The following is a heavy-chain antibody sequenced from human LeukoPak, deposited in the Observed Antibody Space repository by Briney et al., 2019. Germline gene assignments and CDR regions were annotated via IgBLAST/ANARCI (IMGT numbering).Heavy chain of an antibody. Sequence: ASVKVSCKASGFTFSTYGISWVRQAPGQGLEWMGWIFTFNGKTNYAQKFQGRVTMTTDTSTATAYLEVRSLRSDDTAVYFCARRVGTPTDAFDIWGQGTMVTVSS. V-gene: IGHV1-18*01. CDR2: IFTFNGKT. J-gene: IGHJ3*02. CDR3: ARRVGTPTDAFDI. CDR1: GFTFSTYG.